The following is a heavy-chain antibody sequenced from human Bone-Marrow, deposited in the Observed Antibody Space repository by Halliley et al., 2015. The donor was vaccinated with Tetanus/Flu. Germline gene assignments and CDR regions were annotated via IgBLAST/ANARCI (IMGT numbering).Heavy chain of an antibody. CDR1: GGSMNDDY. CDR3: ARHPYPRDYYDMDV. J-gene: IGHJ6*02. CDR2: IFYTGST. Sequence: TLSLTCTVSGGSMNDDYWSWIRQPQGKGLEWIGYIFYTGSTNYSPSLKSRVTISADTSKNQFTLKLNSATAADTAVYYCARHPYPRDYYDMDVWGQGTTVTVSS. V-gene: IGHV4-59*08.